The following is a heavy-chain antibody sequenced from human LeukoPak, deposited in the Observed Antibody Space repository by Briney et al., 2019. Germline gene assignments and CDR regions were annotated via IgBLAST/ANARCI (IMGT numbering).Heavy chain of an antibody. Sequence: PSETXSLTCTVSGGSISSGGYYWSWIRQPPXXGLEWIGSIYYSGSTYYNPSLKSRVTISVDTSKNQFSLKLSSVTAADTALYYCSLAAAGIEPIDYWGQGTLVTVSS. V-gene: IGHV4-39*07. CDR3: SLAAAGIEPIDY. CDR1: GGSISSGGYY. J-gene: IGHJ4*02. CDR2: IYYSGST. D-gene: IGHD6-13*01.